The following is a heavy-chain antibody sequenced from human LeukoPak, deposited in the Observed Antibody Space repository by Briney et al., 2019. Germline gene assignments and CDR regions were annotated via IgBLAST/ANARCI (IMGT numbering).Heavy chain of an antibody. J-gene: IGHJ4*02. CDR3: ARVNVLTAIGLHYFDY. Sequence: SETLSLTCTVSGVSISSYYWSWIRQPPGKGLEWIGYTYYSGSTNYNPSLKSRVTISVDTSKNQFSLKLSSVTAADTAVYYCARVNVLTAIGLHYFDYWGQGTLVTVSS. V-gene: IGHV4-59*01. CDR2: TYYSGST. CDR1: GVSISSYY. D-gene: IGHD2-21*02.